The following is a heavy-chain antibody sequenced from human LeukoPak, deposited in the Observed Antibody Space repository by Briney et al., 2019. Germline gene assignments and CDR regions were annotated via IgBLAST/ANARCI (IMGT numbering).Heavy chain of an antibody. CDR3: ARDVGYSYGGVWHKYFDS. D-gene: IGHD5-18*01. Sequence: GASVKVSCKASGYTFINYYLHWVRQAPGQGREWMGHIDPNSGGTRFAQKFQGRVTMTRDTSTSSIYMEPSSLIFDDTAVYYCARDVGYSYGGVWHKYFDSWGRGTLVTVSS. CDR1: GYTFINYY. V-gene: IGHV1-2*06. J-gene: IGHJ4*01. CDR2: IDPNSGGT.